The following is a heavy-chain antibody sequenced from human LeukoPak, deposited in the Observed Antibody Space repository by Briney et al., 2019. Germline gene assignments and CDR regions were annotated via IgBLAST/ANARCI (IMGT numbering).Heavy chain of an antibody. CDR1: GFTLNSYA. J-gene: IGHJ6*02. D-gene: IGHD3-10*01. CDR2: ITYDGYKE. V-gene: IGHV3-30*14. Sequence: GTSLRLSCAASGFTLNSYAMHWVRQAPGMGLEWVAVITYDGYKEFYADSVKGRFTISRDNSRNTLYLQMNSLRAEDTAVYYCARESGFGALFPHCMDVWGQGTTVIVSS. CDR3: ARESGFGALFPHCMDV.